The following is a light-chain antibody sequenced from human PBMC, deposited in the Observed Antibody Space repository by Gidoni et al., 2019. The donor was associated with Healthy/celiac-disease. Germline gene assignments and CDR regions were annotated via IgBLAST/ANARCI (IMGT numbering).Light chain of an antibody. CDR1: QSVSSSY. Sequence: EIVLTQSPGTLSLSPGERATLSCRASQSVSSSYLAWYQQKPGQAPRLLIYGAASRATGIPNRVSGSGSGTDFTLTISRLEPEDVAVYYCQQYGSSPSLTFGGGTKVEIK. J-gene: IGKJ4*01. CDR3: QQYGSSPSLT. CDR2: GAA. V-gene: IGKV3-20*01.